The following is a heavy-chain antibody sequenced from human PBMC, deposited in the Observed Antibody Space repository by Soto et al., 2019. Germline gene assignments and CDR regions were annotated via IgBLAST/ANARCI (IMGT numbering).Heavy chain of an antibody. V-gene: IGHV3-23*01. Sequence: GGSLRLSCAASGFTFSSYAMSWVRQAPGKGLEWVSAISGSGGSTYYADSVKDRFTISRDNSKNTLYLQMNSLRAEDTAVYYCAKRLGYCSSTSCYGDYYYGMDVWGQGTTVTVSS. J-gene: IGHJ6*02. CDR3: AKRLGYCSSTSCYGDYYYGMDV. D-gene: IGHD2-2*01. CDR1: GFTFSSYA. CDR2: ISGSGGST.